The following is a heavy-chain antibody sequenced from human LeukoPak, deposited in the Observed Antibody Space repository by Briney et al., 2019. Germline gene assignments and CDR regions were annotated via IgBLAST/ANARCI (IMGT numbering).Heavy chain of an antibody. Sequence: GGSLRLSCAPSESTFITYAMNWVRQAPGKGLEWVATISGSGRSTYYADSVKGRFTISRDNTKHTLFLQMASLRAEDTAVYYCVKASSSGWSSFDYWGQGTLVTVSS. D-gene: IGHD6-25*01. V-gene: IGHV3-23*01. CDR2: ISGSGRST. CDR1: ESTFITYA. J-gene: IGHJ4*02. CDR3: VKASSSGWSSFDY.